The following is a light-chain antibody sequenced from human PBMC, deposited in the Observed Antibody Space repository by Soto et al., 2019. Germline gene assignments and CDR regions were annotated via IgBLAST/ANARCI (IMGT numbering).Light chain of an antibody. Sequence: QSVLTQPPSVSGAPGQRVTMSCTGSTSNIGAGYGVHWYQQFPGTAPKLLIYGNNNRSSGVPDRFSGSKSATSASLAIAGLQAEDEAVYYCQSYDTSLSGVVFGGGTKLTVL. J-gene: IGLJ2*01. CDR2: GNN. CDR3: QSYDTSLSGVV. CDR1: TSNIGAGYG. V-gene: IGLV1-40*01.